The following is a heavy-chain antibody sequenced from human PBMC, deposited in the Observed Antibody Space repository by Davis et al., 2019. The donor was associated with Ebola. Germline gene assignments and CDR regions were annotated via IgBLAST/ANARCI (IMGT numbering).Heavy chain of an antibody. CDR3: ARQKGYSSTRGYYYGMDV. Sequence: GESLKISCAASGFTFSSYSMNSVRQAPGKGLEWVSSISGSSSYIYYVDSVKGRFTISRDNAKNSLYLQMNSLRAEDTAVYYCARQKGYSSTRGYYYGMDVWGKGTTVTVSS. V-gene: IGHV3-21*03. D-gene: IGHD2-2*01. J-gene: IGHJ6*04. CDR2: ISGSSSYI. CDR1: GFTFSSYS.